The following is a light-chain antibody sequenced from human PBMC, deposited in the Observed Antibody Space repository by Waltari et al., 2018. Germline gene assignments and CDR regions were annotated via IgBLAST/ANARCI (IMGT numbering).Light chain of an antibody. V-gene: IGKV4-1*01. CDR3: QPYYNTPRT. CDR2: SAS. Sequence: DIVMTQSPDSLAVSLGERATLYCRSSQCLLFTSNNKNYLSWYQKPAGQPPTLLLYSASPRESGVPDRVSGGGSGTEVTLCCSSLQAEDVAVYYCQPYYNTPRTFGGGTKVDI. J-gene: IGKJ4*02. CDR1: QCLLFTSNNKNY.